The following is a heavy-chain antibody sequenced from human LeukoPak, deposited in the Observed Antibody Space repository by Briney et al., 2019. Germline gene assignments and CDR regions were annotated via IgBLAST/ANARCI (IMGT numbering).Heavy chain of an antibody. CDR3: ARCAYYHYDSSGYTLDY. CDR1: GYTFTNYA. V-gene: IGHV1-18*01. D-gene: IGHD3-22*01. J-gene: IGHJ4*02. CDR2: ISAYNGNT. Sequence: GASVKVSCKASGYTFTNYAFSWVRQAPGQGLEWMGWISAYNGNTNYAQKLQGRVTMTTDTSTSTVYMELRSLRSDDTAVYYCARCAYYHYDSSGYTLDYWGQGTLVTVSS.